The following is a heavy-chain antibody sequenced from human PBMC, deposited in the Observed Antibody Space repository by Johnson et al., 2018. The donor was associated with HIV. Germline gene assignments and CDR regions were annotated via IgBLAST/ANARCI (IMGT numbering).Heavy chain of an antibody. J-gene: IGHJ3*02. Sequence: QVLLVESGGGVVQPGKSLTLSCVGSGLSFSNFGIHWVRQAPGKGPEWVAVISFDGNLKKYADSVKGRFTISRENAKNSLYLQMNSLRAGDTAVYYCARSDYDSSGYYAFDIWGQGTMVTVSS. CDR3: ARSDYDSSGYYAFDI. D-gene: IGHD3-22*01. V-gene: IGHV3-33*08. CDR2: ISFDGNLK. CDR1: GLSFSNFG.